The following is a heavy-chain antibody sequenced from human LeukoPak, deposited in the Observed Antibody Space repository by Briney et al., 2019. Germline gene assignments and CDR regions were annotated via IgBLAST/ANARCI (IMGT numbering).Heavy chain of an antibody. CDR3: ARVGSSGSYFDY. CDR1: GGSISSYY. D-gene: IGHD1-26*01. J-gene: IGHJ4*02. CDR2: IYDSGST. V-gene: IGHV4-59*01. Sequence: SETLSLTCTVSGGSISSYYWSWIRQPPGKGLEWIGYIYDSGSTNYNPSLKSRVTISVDTSKNQFSLKLSSVTAADTAVYYCARVGSSGSYFDYWGQGTLVTVSS.